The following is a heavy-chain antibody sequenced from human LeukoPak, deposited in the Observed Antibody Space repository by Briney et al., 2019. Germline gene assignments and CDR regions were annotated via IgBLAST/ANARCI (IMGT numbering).Heavy chain of an antibody. J-gene: IGHJ4*02. CDR2: ISAYNGNT. Sequence: ASVKVSCKASGYTFTSNGISWVRQVPGQGLEWIGWISAYNGNTNYAQKFQGRVTMTTDTSTSTAYMELRSLRSDDTAVYYCARDLQWLDPARHGFDYWGQGTLVTVSS. CDR1: GYTFTSNG. V-gene: IGHV1-18*01. D-gene: IGHD6-19*01. CDR3: ARDLQWLDPARHGFDY.